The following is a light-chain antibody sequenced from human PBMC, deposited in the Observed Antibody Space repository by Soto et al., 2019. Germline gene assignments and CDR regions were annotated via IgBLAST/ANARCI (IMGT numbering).Light chain of an antibody. CDR2: GAS. CDR1: QSVSSSY. V-gene: IGKV3-20*01. Sequence: EIVLTQSPGTLSLSPGERATLSCRASQSVSSSYLARYQQKPGQAPRLLIYGASSRATGMPDRFSGSGSGTDFTLTISRLEPEDLAVYYCQQYGSALYTFGQGTKREIK. CDR3: QQYGSALYT. J-gene: IGKJ2*01.